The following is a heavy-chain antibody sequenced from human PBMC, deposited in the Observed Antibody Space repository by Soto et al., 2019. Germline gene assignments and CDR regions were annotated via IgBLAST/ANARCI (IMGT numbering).Heavy chain of an antibody. D-gene: IGHD2-21*02. CDR3: AKDQTDVTLFDY. V-gene: IGHV3-23*01. CDR2: ISGSGVST. Sequence: GGSLRLSCAASGFTFSSYAMSWVRQAPGTGLEWVSAISGSGVSTYYSDSVKGRFTISRDNSKNTLSLQVNSLRAEDTAVYYCAKDQTDVTLFDYWGQGTLVTVSS. CDR1: GFTFSSYA. J-gene: IGHJ4*02.